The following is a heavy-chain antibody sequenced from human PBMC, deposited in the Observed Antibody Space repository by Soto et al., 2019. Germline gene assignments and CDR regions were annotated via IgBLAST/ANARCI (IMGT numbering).Heavy chain of an antibody. CDR2: ISSDGSAI. D-gene: IGHD3-10*01. V-gene: IGHV3-48*02. CDR1: AFTLSIYS. CDR3: ARDLDYYDAGSPDAFDI. J-gene: IGHJ3*02. Sequence: GSLRLSCSASAFTLSIYSMNLVLQAPGKGLEWISHISSDGSAIYYADSVDGRFTISRDNAKNSLYLQMHSLRDEDTAVYYCARDLDYYDAGSPDAFDIWGQGTMVTVSS.